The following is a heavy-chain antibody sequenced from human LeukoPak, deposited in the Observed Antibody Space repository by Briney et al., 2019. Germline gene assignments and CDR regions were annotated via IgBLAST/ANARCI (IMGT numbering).Heavy chain of an antibody. CDR2: INQDGTDK. D-gene: IGHD1-26*01. CDR3: AREIVGTHKSRFDP. V-gene: IGHV3-7*03. Sequence: GGSLRLSCAASGFTFSGRWMSWLRRAPGKGLEWVANINQDGTDKYYVDSVKGRFTISRDNAKNSLYLQMNSLRAEDTAVYYRAREIVGTHKSRFDPWGQGTLVTVSS. CDR1: GFTFSGRW. J-gene: IGHJ5*02.